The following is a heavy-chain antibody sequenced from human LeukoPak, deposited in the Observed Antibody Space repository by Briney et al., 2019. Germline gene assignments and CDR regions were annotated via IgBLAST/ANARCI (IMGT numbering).Heavy chain of an antibody. V-gene: IGHV4-34*01. J-gene: IGHJ6*03. CDR1: GGSFSGYY. CDR2: INHSGST. D-gene: IGHD3-3*01. CDR3: ARDRSVSYDFWSGYLYYYYMDV. Sequence: KTSETLSLTCAVYGGSFSGYYWSWIRQPPGKGLEWIGEINHSGSTNYNPSLKSRVTISVDTSKNQFSLKLSSVTAADTAVYYCARDRSVSYDFWSGYLYYYYMDVWGKGTTVTVSS.